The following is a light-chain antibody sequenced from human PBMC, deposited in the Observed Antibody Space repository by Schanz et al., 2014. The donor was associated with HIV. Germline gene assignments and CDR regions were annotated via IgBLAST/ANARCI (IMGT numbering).Light chain of an antibody. CDR2: DVS. CDR1: SSDIGGYHY. V-gene: IGLV2-14*03. J-gene: IGLJ2*01. CDR3: SSYTSSSTQVV. Sequence: SALTQPASVSGSPGQSIAISCTGTSSDIGGYHYVSWDRQYPGKAPKLMVFDVSNRPSGVSNRFSGSKSGNTASLTISGLQAEDEADYYCSSYTSSSTQVVFGGGTKLTVL.